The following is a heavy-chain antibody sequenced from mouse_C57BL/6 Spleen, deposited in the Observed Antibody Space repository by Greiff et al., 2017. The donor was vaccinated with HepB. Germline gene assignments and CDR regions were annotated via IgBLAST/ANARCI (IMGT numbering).Heavy chain of an antibody. J-gene: IGHJ1*03. CDR3: ARDRGYGSSWYFDV. D-gene: IGHD1-1*01. V-gene: IGHV5-16*01. CDR2: INYDGSST. Sequence: DVKLQESEGGLVQPGSSMKLSCTASGFTFSDYYMAWVRQVPEKGLEWVANINYDGSSTYYLDSLKSRFIISRDNAKNILYLQMSSLKSEDTATYYCARDRGYGSSWYFDVWGTGTTVTVSS. CDR1: GFTFSDYY.